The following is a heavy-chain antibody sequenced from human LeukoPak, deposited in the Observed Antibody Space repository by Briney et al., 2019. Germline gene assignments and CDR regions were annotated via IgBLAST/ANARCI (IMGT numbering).Heavy chain of an antibody. D-gene: IGHD2-15*01. V-gene: IGHV4-4*07. CDR3: ARTSPRAATFDY. CDR2: IYTSGTT. J-gene: IGHJ4*02. Sequence: GRIYTSGTTNYNPSLKSRVTMSVDTSKNQFSLNLNSVTAADTAVYYCARTSPRAATFDYWGQGTLVTVSS.